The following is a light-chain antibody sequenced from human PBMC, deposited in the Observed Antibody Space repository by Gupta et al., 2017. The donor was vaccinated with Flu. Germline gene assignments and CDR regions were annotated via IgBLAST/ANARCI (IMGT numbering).Light chain of an antibody. J-gene: IGKJ1*01. Sequence: LQMTPSPSTLSASVGDRVTITCRASQSISSWLAWYQQKPGKAPKLLIYKASSLESGVPSRFSGSGSGTEFTLTISSLQPDDFATYYCQQYNSYSWTFGQGTKVEIK. CDR3: QQYNSYSWT. V-gene: IGKV1-5*03. CDR2: KAS. CDR1: QSISSW.